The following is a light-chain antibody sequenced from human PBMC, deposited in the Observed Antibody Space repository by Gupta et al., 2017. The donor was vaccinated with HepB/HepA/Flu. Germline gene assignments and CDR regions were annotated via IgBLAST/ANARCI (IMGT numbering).Light chain of an antibody. J-gene: IGLJ3*02. CDR3: QVGYSSSDHVWV. Sequence: SHVLTQPPSVPVAPRTTARITCGGNNIGSKSVDWCQQKPGQAPVLVVYDGSDRRSGGPERFSGSNSGNTATLTISRVVAGDEADYYGQVGYSSSDHVWVFGGGTKLTVL. CDR2: DGS. V-gene: IGLV3-21*03. CDR1: NIGSKS.